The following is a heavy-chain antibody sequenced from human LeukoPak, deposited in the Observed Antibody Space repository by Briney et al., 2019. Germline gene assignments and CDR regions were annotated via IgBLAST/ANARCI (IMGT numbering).Heavy chain of an antibody. Sequence: SQTLSLTCTVSGGSISSYYWSWIRQPAGKGLEWIGRIYTSGSTNYNPSLKSRVTMSVDTSKNQFSLKLSSVTAADTAVYYCARDVANWDTRHWYFDLWGRGTLVTVSS. CDR3: ARDVANWDTRHWYFDL. V-gene: IGHV4-4*07. CDR2: IYTSGST. CDR1: GGSISSYY. D-gene: IGHD7-27*01. J-gene: IGHJ2*01.